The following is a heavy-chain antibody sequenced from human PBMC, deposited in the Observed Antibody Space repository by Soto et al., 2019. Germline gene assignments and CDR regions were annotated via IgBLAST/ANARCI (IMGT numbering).Heavy chain of an antibody. CDR1: GFTFSDYY. V-gene: IGHV3-11*01. CDR2: ISSSGSTI. J-gene: IGHJ6*03. D-gene: IGHD3-3*01. Sequence: GGSLRLSCAASGFTFSDYYMSWIRQAPGKGLEWVSYISSSGSTIYYADSVKGRFTISRDNAKNSLYLQMNSLRAEDTAVYYCARAPRYYDFWSGYWTSYYYIDVWGKGTTVTVSS. CDR3: ARAPRYYDFWSGYWTSYYYIDV.